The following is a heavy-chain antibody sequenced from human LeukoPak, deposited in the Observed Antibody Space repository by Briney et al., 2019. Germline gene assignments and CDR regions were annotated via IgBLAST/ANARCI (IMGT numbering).Heavy chain of an antibody. Sequence: SETLSLTCAVYGGSFSGYYWSWIRQPPGKGLEWIGYIYYSGSTNYNPSLKSRVAISVDTSKNQFSLKLSSVTAADTAVYYCARHSERWLGAFDIWGQGTMVTVSS. CDR3: ARHSERWLGAFDI. CDR2: IYYSGST. D-gene: IGHD6-19*01. V-gene: IGHV4-59*08. J-gene: IGHJ3*02. CDR1: GGSFSGYY.